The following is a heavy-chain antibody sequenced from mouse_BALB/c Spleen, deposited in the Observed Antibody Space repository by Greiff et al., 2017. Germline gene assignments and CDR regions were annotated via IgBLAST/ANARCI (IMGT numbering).Heavy chain of an antibody. CDR2: ISSGSSTI. V-gene: IGHV5-17*02. CDR3: ARGLGLLRFDY. J-gene: IGHJ2*01. Sequence: EVMLVESGGGLVQPGGSRKLSCAASGFTFSSFGMHWVRQAPEKGLEWVAYISSGSSTIYYADTVKGRFTISRDNPKNTLFLQMTSLRSEDTAMYYCARGLGLLRFDYWGQGTTLTVSS. D-gene: IGHD2-3*01. CDR1: GFTFSSFG.